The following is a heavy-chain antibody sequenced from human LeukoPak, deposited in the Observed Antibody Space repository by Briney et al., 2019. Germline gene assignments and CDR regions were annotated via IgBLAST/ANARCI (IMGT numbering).Heavy chain of an antibody. J-gene: IGHJ4*02. CDR3: ARDQVPYYYDSSGSAIDY. Sequence: ASVKVSCKASGYTFTRYYMHWVRQAPGQGLEWMGIINPSGGSTSYVQKFQGRVTMTRDTSTSTVYMELSSLRSEDTAVYYCARDQVPYYYDSSGSAIDYRGQGTLVTVSS. D-gene: IGHD3-22*01. V-gene: IGHV1-46*01. CDR2: INPSGGST. CDR1: GYTFTRYY.